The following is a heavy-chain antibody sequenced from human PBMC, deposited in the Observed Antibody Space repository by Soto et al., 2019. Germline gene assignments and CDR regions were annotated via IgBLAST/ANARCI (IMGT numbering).Heavy chain of an antibody. D-gene: IGHD2-2*01. V-gene: IGHV3-23*01. J-gene: IGHJ4*02. CDR1: GFTSTYYA. CDR3: AKDRDYPRDQFHY. Sequence: QPGGSLRLSCTASGFTSTYYAFSWVRQAPGKGLEWVSAISANGQGIYYADSVRGRFTISRDNSKNTVFLHMDSLRAEDTAVYYCAKDRDYPRDQFHYWGQGTLVTVSS. CDR2: ISANGQGI.